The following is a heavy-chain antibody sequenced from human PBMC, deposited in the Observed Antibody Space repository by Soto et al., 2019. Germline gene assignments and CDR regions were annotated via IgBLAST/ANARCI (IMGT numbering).Heavy chain of an antibody. V-gene: IGHV1-69*06. CDR3: ARGPVMIGYYPRRYWSFDL. Sequence: QVQLVQSGAEVKKPGSSVKVSCKASGGTFSSYAISWVRQAPGQGLEWMGGIIPIFGTANYAQKFQGRVTITADKSTSTAYMELSSLRSEDTAVYYCARGPVMIGYYPRRYWSFDLWGRGNLVTVSS. CDR2: IIPIFGTA. J-gene: IGHJ2*01. CDR1: GGTFSSYA. D-gene: IGHD3-22*01.